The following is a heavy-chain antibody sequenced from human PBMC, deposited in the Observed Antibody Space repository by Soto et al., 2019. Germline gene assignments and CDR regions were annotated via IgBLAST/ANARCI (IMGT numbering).Heavy chain of an antibody. CDR2: TYYRSKWYN. CDR3: ARDPYYDILTGYYLSGFDY. CDR1: GDSVSSNSAA. Sequence: SQTLSLTCAISGDSVSSNSAAWNWIRQSPSRGLEWLGRTYYRSKWYNDYAVSVKSRITINPDTSKNQFSLQLNSVTPEDTAVYYCARDPYYDILTGYYLSGFDYWGQGTLVTVSS. J-gene: IGHJ4*02. V-gene: IGHV6-1*01. D-gene: IGHD3-9*01.